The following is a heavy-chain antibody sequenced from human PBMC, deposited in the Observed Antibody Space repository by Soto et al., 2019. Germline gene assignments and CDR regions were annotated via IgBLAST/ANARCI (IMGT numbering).Heavy chain of an antibody. Sequence: QVQLQESGPGLVKPSETLSLTCTVSGASISSYYWTWIRQPPGQGLEWIGYNYNSGSTNYNPSLKSRVTISVDTSKNQFSLTLSSVTAADTAVYYCARDGGFYYGMDVWGQVTTVTVSS. V-gene: IGHV4-59*01. CDR3: ARDGGFYYGMDV. J-gene: IGHJ6*02. CDR1: GASISSYY. D-gene: IGHD3-3*01. CDR2: NYNSGST.